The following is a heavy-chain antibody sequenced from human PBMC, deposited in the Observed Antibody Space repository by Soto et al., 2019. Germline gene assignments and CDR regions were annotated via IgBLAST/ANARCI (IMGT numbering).Heavy chain of an antibody. Sequence: GGSLRLSCAASGFTFSSYGMHWVRQAPGKGLEWVAVISYDGSNKYYADSVKGRFTISRDNSKNTLYLQMNSLRAEDTAVYYCANIAAAVWVFWLWGQGTLVTVS. CDR2: ISYDGSNK. J-gene: IGHJ4*02. V-gene: IGHV3-30*18. CDR3: ANIAAAVWVFWL. CDR1: GFTFSSYG. D-gene: IGHD6-25*01.